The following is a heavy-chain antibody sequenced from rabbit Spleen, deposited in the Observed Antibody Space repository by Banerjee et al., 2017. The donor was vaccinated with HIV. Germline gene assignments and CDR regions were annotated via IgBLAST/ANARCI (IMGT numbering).Heavy chain of an antibody. Sequence: EESGGDLVKPEGSLTLTCTAAGFSFSSNYWICWVRQAPGKGLEWIACIDAGSSGNTYYATWAKGRFTISKTSSTTVTLQMTSLTAADTATYFCARDLTDVIGWNFGWWGPGTLVTVS. J-gene: IGHJ6*01. CDR2: IDAGSSGNT. V-gene: IGHV1S45*01. CDR1: GFSFSSNYW. CDR3: ARDLTDVIGWNFGW. D-gene: IGHD4-1*01.